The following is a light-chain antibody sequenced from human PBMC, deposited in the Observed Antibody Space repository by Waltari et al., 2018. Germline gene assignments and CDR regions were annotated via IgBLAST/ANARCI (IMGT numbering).Light chain of an antibody. J-gene: IGLJ2*01. V-gene: IGLV4-69*01. CDR3: QTWVTGNRI. CDR2: LKADGIQ. Sequence: QVVLTQSPSASASLGASVKLTCTLSSGPSNSAISSPPQQPQKGPRYLIYLKADGIQIRGDGIPDRVSGSSSGPERYLTISNLQSEDEADYYCQTWVTGNRIFGGGTKLTVL. CDR1: SGPSNSA.